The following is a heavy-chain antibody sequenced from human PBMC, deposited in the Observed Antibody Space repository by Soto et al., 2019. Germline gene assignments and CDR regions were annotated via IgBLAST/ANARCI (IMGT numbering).Heavy chain of an antibody. CDR2: IIPIFGTA. D-gene: IGHD6-6*01. V-gene: IGHV1-69*01. Sequence: QVQLVQSGAEVKKPGSSVKVSCKASGGTFSSYAISWVRQAPGQGLEWMGGIIPIFGTANYAQKFQGRVTITADESTSTAYMELSSLRSEDTAVYYCARELEDSSSSSYYYYGMDVWGQGTTVTVSS. CDR3: ARELEDSSSSSYYYYGMDV. J-gene: IGHJ6*02. CDR1: GGTFSSYA.